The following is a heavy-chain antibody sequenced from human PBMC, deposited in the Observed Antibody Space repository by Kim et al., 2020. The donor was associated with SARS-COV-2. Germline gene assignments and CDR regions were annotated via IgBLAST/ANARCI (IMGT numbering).Heavy chain of an antibody. CDR1: GFSLTTRGMC. V-gene: IGHV2-70*17. D-gene: IGHD6-13*01. CDR2: IDWDDDK. Sequence: SGPTLVKPTQTLTLTCSFSGFSLTTRGMCVTWIRQPPGKALEWLARIDWDDDKFYSRFLKTRLTISKDTSKNQVVLTMTNMDPVDTGTYYCARIRRIAAGDCWFDPWGQGTLVTVSS. J-gene: IGHJ5*02. CDR3: ARIRRIAAGDCWFDP.